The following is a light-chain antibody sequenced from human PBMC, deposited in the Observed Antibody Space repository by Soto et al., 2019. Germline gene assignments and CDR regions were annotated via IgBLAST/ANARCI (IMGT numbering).Light chain of an antibody. V-gene: IGKV3-11*01. CDR2: DAS. J-gene: IGKJ4*01. CDR3: QQRSDGPST. Sequence: EIVLTQSPATLSLSPGERATLSCRASQSVSSYLVWYQQKPGQVPRLLIYDASTRATGIPARLGGSGSGTDFTLTIRSLEPEDSAVYYCQQRSDGPSTFGGGTKFEIK. CDR1: QSVSSY.